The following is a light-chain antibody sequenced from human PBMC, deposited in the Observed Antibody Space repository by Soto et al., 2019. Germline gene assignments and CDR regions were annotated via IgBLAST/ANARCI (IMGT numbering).Light chain of an antibody. V-gene: IGLV1-40*01. J-gene: IGLJ1*01. CDR2: ENN. CDR3: QSYDSSLSGYV. CDR1: RSNIGAGYE. Sequence: QSVLTQPPSVSEAPGQRVTISCTGSRSNIGAGYEAHWYQQVPGTAPKLLISENNNRPSGVPDRFSGSKSGTSASLAITGLQAEDEAEYDCQSYDSSLSGYVFGTGTKLTVL.